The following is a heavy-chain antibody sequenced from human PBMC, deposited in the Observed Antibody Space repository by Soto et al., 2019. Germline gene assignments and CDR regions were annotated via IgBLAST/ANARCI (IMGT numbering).Heavy chain of an antibody. Sequence: QVQLQESGPGLVKPSETLSLTCTVSGGSISSYYWSWIRQPPGKGLEWIGYIYYSGSTNYNPSLKSRVTISVDTSKNQFSPKLRSVTATDTAVYYCATSIAAAGTGFYFDYWGQGTLVTLSS. CDR3: ATSIAAAGTGFYFDY. J-gene: IGHJ4*02. D-gene: IGHD6-13*01. CDR1: GGSISSYY. V-gene: IGHV4-59*01. CDR2: IYYSGST.